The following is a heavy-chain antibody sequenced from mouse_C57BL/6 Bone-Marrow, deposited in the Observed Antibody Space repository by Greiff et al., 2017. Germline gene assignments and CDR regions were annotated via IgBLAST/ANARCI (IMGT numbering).Heavy chain of an antibody. CDR1: GFTFSDYG. CDR3: ARLEDGYYNY. CDR2: ISSGSSTI. D-gene: IGHD2-3*01. Sequence: EVKLMESGGGLVKPGGSLKLSCAASGFTFSDYGMHWVRQAPEKGLEWVAYISSGSSTIYYADTVKGRFTISRDNAKNTLFLQMTSLRSEDTAMYYCARLEDGYYNYWGQGTTLTVSS. J-gene: IGHJ2*01. V-gene: IGHV5-17*01.